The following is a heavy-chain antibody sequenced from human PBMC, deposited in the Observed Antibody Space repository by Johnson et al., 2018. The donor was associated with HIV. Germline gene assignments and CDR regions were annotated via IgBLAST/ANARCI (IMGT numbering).Heavy chain of an antibody. CDR1: GFIFSDYY. Sequence: QVQLVESGGGVVQPGGSLRLSCAASGFIFSDYYMTWIRQAPGKGLESISYISSSGRTIYYADSVKGRFTMSRDNAKKSLYLQMNSLRAEDTAVYYCAKVRCGGDCLDAFDIWGQGTMVTVSS. V-gene: IGHV3-11*04. CDR2: ISSSGRTI. J-gene: IGHJ3*02. D-gene: IGHD2-21*02. CDR3: AKVRCGGDCLDAFDI.